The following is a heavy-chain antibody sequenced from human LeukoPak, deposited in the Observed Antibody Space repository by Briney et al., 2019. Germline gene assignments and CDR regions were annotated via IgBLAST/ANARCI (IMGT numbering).Heavy chain of an antibody. Sequence: SETLSLTCTVSGGSISSYYWSWIRQPPGKGPEWIGYIYYSGSTNYNPSLKSRVTISVDTSKNQFSLKLSSVTAADTAVYYCARREQQLVFGWFDPWGQGTLVTVSS. CDR3: ARREQQLVFGWFDP. CDR1: GGSISSYY. D-gene: IGHD6-13*01. J-gene: IGHJ5*02. CDR2: IYYSGST. V-gene: IGHV4-59*08.